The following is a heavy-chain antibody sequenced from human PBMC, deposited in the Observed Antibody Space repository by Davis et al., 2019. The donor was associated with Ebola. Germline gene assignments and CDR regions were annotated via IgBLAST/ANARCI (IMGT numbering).Heavy chain of an antibody. CDR3: ARDKKLLGFDY. Sequence: GESLKISCAASGFTFSSYWMSWVRQAPGQGLEWVANIKQDGSEKYYVDSVKGRFTISRDNAKNSLYLQMNSLRAEDTAVYYCARDKKLLGFDYWGQGTLVTVSS. D-gene: IGHD7-27*01. CDR2: IKQDGSEK. J-gene: IGHJ4*02. CDR1: GFTFSSYW. V-gene: IGHV3-7*03.